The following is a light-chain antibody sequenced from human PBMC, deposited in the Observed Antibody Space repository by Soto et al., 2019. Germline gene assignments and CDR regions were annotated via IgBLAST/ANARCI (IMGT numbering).Light chain of an antibody. J-gene: IGKJ5*01. Sequence: DIHVSLSPSSVSASVGDRVTLTCRASQDVRSWLTWYLDKPGKPPEVLIAAASRVQGGVPSRLSGSGAGTEFSLTIFFLQPEDGTTYRCQVAEILLIT. CDR3: QVAEILLIT. CDR1: QDVRSW. CDR2: AAS. V-gene: IGKV1D-12*01.